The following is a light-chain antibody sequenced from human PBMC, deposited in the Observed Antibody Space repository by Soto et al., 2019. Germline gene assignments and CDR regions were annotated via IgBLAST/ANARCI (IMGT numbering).Light chain of an antibody. Sequence: QSVLTQPPSVSGAPGQRVTISCTGSSSNIGAGYDLHWYQQLPGTAPKLLIYDDNNRPSGVPDRFSGSKSGTSASLAITGLQAEDEADYYCQSYDRSLSGYVFGTGTKLTVL. CDR2: DDN. CDR3: QSYDRSLSGYV. V-gene: IGLV1-40*01. J-gene: IGLJ1*01. CDR1: SSNIGAGYD.